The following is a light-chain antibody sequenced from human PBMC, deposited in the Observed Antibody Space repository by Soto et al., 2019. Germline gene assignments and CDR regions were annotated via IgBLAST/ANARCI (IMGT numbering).Light chain of an antibody. CDR3: CSYAGSYTWV. CDR2: EVS. Sequence: QSALTQPASVSGSPGQSITISCTGTSNDVGANDFVSWYQQLPGKAPKLMIYEVSNRPSGVSDRFSGSKSGDTASLTISGLQAEDEADYYCCSYAGSYTWVFGGGTKLTVL. CDR1: SNDVGANDF. J-gene: IGLJ3*02. V-gene: IGLV2-14*01.